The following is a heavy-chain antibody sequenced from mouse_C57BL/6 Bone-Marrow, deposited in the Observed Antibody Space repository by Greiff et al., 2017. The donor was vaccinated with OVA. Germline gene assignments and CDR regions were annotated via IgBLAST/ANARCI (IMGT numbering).Heavy chain of an antibody. D-gene: IGHD2-4*01. Sequence: EVQGVESGGGLVQSGRSLRLSCATSGFTFSDFYMEWVRQAPGKGLEWIAASRNKANDYTTEYSASVKGRFIVSRDTSQSILYLQMNALRAEDTAIYYCARDAWDYDRDWYFDVWGTGTTVTVSS. CDR1: GFTFSDFY. CDR3: ARDAWDYDRDWYFDV. CDR2: SRNKANDYTT. J-gene: IGHJ1*03. V-gene: IGHV7-1*01.